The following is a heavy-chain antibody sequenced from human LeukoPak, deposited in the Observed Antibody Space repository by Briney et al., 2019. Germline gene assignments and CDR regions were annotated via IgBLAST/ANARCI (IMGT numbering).Heavy chain of an antibody. CDR1: GVTLSPYG. V-gene: IGHV3-30*03. Sequence: GMSLRLSCAASGVTLSPYGMHWVRQAPGKGLEWVAVISYEGGTQHYADSVKGRFIISRDNPRNTLYLQMNILRTEDTAVYYCARDSMTTVTTYTFGDYWGQGTLVTVSS. J-gene: IGHJ4*02. CDR3: ARDSMTTVTTYTFGDY. CDR2: ISYEGGTQ. D-gene: IGHD4-17*01.